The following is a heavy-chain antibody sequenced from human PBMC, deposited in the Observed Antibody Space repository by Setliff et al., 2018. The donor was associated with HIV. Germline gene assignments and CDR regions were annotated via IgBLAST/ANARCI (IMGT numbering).Heavy chain of an antibody. CDR2: IYYSGST. CDR1: GGSISSYY. J-gene: IGHJ6*03. V-gene: IGHV4-59*01. Sequence: SETLSLTCTASGGSISSYYWSWIRQPPGKGLEWIGYIYYSGSTNYNPSLKSRVTISVDTSKNQFSLKLSSVTAADTAVYYCARGYPGIAVAGLTYYYYYYMDVWGKGTTVTVSS. D-gene: IGHD6-19*01. CDR3: ARGYPGIAVAGLTYYYYYYMDV.